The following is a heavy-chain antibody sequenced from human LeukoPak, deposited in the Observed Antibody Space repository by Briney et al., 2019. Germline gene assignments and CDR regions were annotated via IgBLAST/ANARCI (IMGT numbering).Heavy chain of an antibody. CDR1: GGSFSGYY. V-gene: IGHV4-34*01. D-gene: IGHD4-23*01. Sequence: PSETLSLTCAVYGGSFSGYYWSWIRQPPGKGLEWIGEINHSGSTNYNPSLKSRVTISVDTSKNQFSLKLSSVTAADTAVYYCARRGGRLYGCKDLFDYWGQGTLVSVSS. CDR2: INHSGST. CDR3: ARRGGRLYGCKDLFDY. J-gene: IGHJ4*02.